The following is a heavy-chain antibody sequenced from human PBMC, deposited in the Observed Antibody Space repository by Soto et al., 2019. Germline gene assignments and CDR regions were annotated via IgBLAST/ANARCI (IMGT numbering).Heavy chain of an antibody. J-gene: IGHJ4*02. CDR2: IYSGGTT. D-gene: IGHD3-22*01. CDR3: ARDTVYSDYTNYHLFDY. CDR1: GFPVSSSY. Sequence: GVLRLPCAASGFPVSSSYMSWVRQAPGKGLEWVSLIYSGGTTHYADSVKGRFTISRDKSNNTLYLHMNSLRAEDTAVNYCARDTVYSDYTNYHLFDYWGQGTLVTVSS. V-gene: IGHV3-53*01.